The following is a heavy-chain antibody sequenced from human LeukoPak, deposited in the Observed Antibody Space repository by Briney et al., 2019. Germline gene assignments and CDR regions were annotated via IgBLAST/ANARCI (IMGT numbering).Heavy chain of an antibody. D-gene: IGHD3-22*01. Sequence: GGSLRLSCAASGFTLTNYAMMWVRQAPGKGLEWVSSISVSGGSTFYAGSVKGRFTISRDTSKNTLYLQMISLRAEDTAVYCCAKGYDGSVILDYWGQGTLVTVSS. V-gene: IGHV3-23*01. CDR2: ISVSGGST. J-gene: IGHJ4*02. CDR1: GFTLTNYA. CDR3: AKGYDGSVILDY.